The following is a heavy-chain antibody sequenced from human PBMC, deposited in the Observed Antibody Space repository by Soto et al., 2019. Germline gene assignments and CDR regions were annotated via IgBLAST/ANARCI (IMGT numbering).Heavy chain of an antibody. D-gene: IGHD3-22*01. J-gene: IGHJ4*02. CDR3: VKGEYYYDSSGYYPFDY. V-gene: IGHV3-48*01. CDR2: ISSTSTTI. Sequence: GGSLRLSCAGSGFTFSSYSMNWVRQAPGKGLEWVSYISSTSTTIYYADSVKGRFTISRDNSKNTQYLQMSSLRADDTAVYYCVKGEYYYDSSGYYPFDYWGQGTLVTVSS. CDR1: GFTFSSYS.